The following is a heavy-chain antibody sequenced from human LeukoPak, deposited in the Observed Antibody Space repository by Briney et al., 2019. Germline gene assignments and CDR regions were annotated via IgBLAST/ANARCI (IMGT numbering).Heavy chain of an antibody. J-gene: IGHJ3*01. CDR3: AKEMATIRAFDF. D-gene: IGHD5-24*01. CDR1: GFTFSTYA. Sequence: GGSLRLSCAASGFTFSTYAMSWVRQAPGKGLEWVSVISGSGSSTYYADSVKGRFTISRDNYTLYPQMNSLRAEDTAVYYCAKEMATIRAFDFWGQGTMVTVSS. V-gene: IGHV3-23*01. CDR2: ISGSGSST.